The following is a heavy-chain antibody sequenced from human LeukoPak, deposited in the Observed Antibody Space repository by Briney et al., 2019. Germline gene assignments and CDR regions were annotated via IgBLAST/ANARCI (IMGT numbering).Heavy chain of an antibody. CDR1: GFTFSSYA. V-gene: IGHV3-23*01. CDR3: AGTKGIAAADNWFDP. J-gene: IGHJ5*02. Sequence: GGSLRVSCAASGFTFSSYAMSWVRQAPGKGLEWVSAISGSGGSTYYADSVRGRFTISRDNSKNTLYLQMNSLRAEDTAVYYCAGTKGIAAADNWFDPWGQGTLVTVSS. CDR2: ISGSGGST. D-gene: IGHD6-13*01.